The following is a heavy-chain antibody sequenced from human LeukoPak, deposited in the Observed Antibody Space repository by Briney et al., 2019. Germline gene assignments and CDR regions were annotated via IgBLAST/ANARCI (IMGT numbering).Heavy chain of an antibody. CDR2: IYHSGST. V-gene: IGHV4-38-2*02. D-gene: IGHD3-16*01. CDR1: GYSISSGYH. CDR3: ARGGWGWFDP. Sequence: SETLSLTCTVSGYSISSGYHWGWIRQPPGKGLEWIGSIYHSGSTYYNPSLKSRVTISVDTSKNQFSLKLRSVTAADTAVYYCARGGWGWFDPWGQGTLVTVSS. J-gene: IGHJ5*02.